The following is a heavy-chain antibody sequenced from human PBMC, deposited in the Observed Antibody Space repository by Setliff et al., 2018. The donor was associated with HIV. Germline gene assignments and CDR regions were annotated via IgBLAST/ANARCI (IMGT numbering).Heavy chain of an antibody. D-gene: IGHD3-22*01. CDR3: ARVYDSSGYSLSIPGY. CDR2: IKQDGSEK. J-gene: IGHJ4*01. Sequence: GGSLRLSCAASGFTFSSYWMSWVRQAPGKGLEWVANIKQDGSEKYYVDSVKGRFTISRDNTKNSLYLQMNSLRAEDTAVYYCARVYDSSGYSLSIPGYWGQGTLVTVSS. V-gene: IGHV3-7*01. CDR1: GFTFSSYW.